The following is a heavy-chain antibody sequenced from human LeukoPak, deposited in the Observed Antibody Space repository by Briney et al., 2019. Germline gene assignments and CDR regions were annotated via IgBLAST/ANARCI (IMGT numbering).Heavy chain of an antibody. CDR2: MSYSGST. Sequence: SETLSLTCTVSGGSISDYWSWIRQAPGKGLEWIGHMSYSGSTNYNPSLRSRVTMSLDTSKNQFSLKLSSVTAADTAVYYCARVGGTDYNWFDPWGQGTLVTVSS. CDR1: GGSISDY. D-gene: IGHD3-10*01. V-gene: IGHV4-59*01. J-gene: IGHJ5*02. CDR3: ARVGGTDYNWFDP.